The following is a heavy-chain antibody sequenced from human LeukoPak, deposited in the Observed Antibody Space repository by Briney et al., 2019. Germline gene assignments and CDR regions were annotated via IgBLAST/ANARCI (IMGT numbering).Heavy chain of an antibody. V-gene: IGHV3-30*04. J-gene: IGHJ4*02. CDR1: GFTFSSYA. Sequence: GGSLRLSCAASGFTFSSYAMHWVRQAPGKGLEWVAVISYDGSNKYYADSVKGRFTISRDNSKNTLYLQMKSLRAEDTAVYYCARDRGGPRGTFDYWGQGTLVTVSS. CDR3: ARDRGGPRGTFDY. D-gene: IGHD3-10*01. CDR2: ISYDGSNK.